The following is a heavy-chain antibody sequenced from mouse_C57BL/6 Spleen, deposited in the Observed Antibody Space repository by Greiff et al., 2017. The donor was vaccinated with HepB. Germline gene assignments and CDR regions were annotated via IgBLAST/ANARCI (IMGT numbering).Heavy chain of an antibody. J-gene: IGHJ1*03. D-gene: IGHD2-3*01. CDR2: IRNKANGYRT. CDR1: GFTFTDYY. Sequence: EVMLVESGGGLVQPGGSLSLSCAASGFTFTDYYMSWVRQPPGKALEWLGFIRNKANGYRTEYSASVKGRLTISRDNSQSILYLQMNALRAEDSATYYCARSPSYDGYWYFDVWGTGTTVTVSS. CDR3: ARSPSYDGYWYFDV. V-gene: IGHV7-3*01.